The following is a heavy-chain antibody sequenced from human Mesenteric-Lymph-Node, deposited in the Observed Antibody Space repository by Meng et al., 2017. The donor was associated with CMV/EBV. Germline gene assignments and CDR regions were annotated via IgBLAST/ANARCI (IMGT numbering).Heavy chain of an antibody. J-gene: IGHJ4*02. CDR1: GFTFSSYW. CDR2: IKQDGSEK. D-gene: IGHD4-23*01. V-gene: IGHV3-7*01. CDR3: ARVGRGGGNWLGY. Sequence: GGSLRLSCAASGFTFSSYWMSWVRQAPGKGLEWVANIKQDGSEKYYVDSVKGRFTISRDNAKNSPCLQMNSLRAEDTTVYYCARVGRGGGNWLGYWGQGTLVTVSS.